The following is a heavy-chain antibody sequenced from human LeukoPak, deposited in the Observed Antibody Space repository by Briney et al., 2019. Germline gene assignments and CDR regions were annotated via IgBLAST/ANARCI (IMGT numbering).Heavy chain of an antibody. CDR1: GYTFTRYA. D-gene: IGHD6-19*01. CDR3: AIDQPVAGVSNFDS. J-gene: IGHJ4*02. V-gene: IGHV7-4-1*02. Sequence: ASVKVSCKASGYTFTRYAMNWLRQAPGQGLEWMGWINPNTGNPTYAQAFTGRFVFSLVTSVSTAYLQISSLNTEDTAVYYCAIDQPVAGVSNFDSWGQGTLVTVSS. CDR2: INPNTGNP.